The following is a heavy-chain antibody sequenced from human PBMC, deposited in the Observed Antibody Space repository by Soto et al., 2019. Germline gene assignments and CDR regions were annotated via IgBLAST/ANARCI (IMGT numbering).Heavy chain of an antibody. V-gene: IGHV3-23*01. CDR3: AKFGMATTKRSPPYYIDY. CDR1: GFTFSSYA. D-gene: IGHD1-1*01. CDR2: ISGSGGGT. J-gene: IGHJ4*02. Sequence: GGSLRLSCAASGFTFSSYAMSWVRQAPGKGLEWVSSISGSGGGTYYADSVKGRFTFSRDNSKNTPYLQMNSLRAEDTAVYYCAKFGMATTKRSPPYYIDYWGQGALVTVSS.